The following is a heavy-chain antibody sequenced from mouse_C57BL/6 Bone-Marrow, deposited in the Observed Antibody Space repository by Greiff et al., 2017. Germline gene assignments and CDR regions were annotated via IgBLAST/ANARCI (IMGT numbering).Heavy chain of an antibody. CDR1: GFTFSDYY. CDR2: INYDGSST. Sequence: EVKLMESEGGLVQPGSSMKLSCTASGFTFSDYYMAWVRQVPEKGLEWVANINYDGSSTYYLDSLKSRFIISRDNAKNILYLQMSSLKSEDTATYYCAREKATRNYFDYWGQGTTLTVSS. V-gene: IGHV5-16*01. J-gene: IGHJ2*01. CDR3: AREKATRNYFDY. D-gene: IGHD1-1*01.